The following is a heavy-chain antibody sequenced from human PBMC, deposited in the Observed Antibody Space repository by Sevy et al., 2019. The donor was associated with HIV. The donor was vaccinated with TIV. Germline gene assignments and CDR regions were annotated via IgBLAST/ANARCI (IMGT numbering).Heavy chain of an antibody. J-gene: IGHJ4*02. CDR2: ISGSGNTI. CDR1: GFIFSDYY. Sequence: GGSLRLSCAASGFIFSDYYMSWIRKAPGKGLEWVSYISGSGNTIYYTDSVKGRFTMSRDNAKDSLYLQMNSLRAEDTAVYYCARAGGSWALRYWGQGSLVTVSS. CDR3: ARAGGSWALRY. D-gene: IGHD1-26*01. V-gene: IGHV3-11*01.